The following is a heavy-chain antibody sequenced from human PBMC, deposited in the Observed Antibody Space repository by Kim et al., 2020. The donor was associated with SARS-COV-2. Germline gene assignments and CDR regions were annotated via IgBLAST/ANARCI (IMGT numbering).Heavy chain of an antibody. CDR2: INGVNGKT. J-gene: IGHJ6*02. CDR3: ARGVISWAMDV. D-gene: IGHD3-16*01. CDR1: GYTFTTYA. Sequence: ASVKVSCKASGYTFTTYAMQWVRQAPGQRLEWMGWINGVNGKTKYSQKFQGRVTITRDTSASTAYMEVSSLRSEDTAVYYCARGVISWAMDVWGQGTTVTVSS. V-gene: IGHV1-3*01.